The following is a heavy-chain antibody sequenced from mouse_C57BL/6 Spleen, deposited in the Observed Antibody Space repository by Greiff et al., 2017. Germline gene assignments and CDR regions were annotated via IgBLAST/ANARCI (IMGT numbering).Heavy chain of an antibody. D-gene: IGHD1-1*01. CDR1: GYTFTSYW. V-gene: IGHV1-64*01. CDR3: ARERDYYEGYAMDY. J-gene: IGHJ4*01. CDR2: INPNSGST. Sequence: QVQLQQPGAELVKPGASVKLSCKASGYTFTSYWMHWVKQRPGQGLEWIGMINPNSGSTNYNEKFKSKATLTVDKSSSTAYMQLSSLTSEDSAVYYCARERDYYEGYAMDYWGQGTSVTVSS.